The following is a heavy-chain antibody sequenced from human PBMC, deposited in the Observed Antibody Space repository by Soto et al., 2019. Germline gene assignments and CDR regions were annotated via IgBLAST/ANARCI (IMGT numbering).Heavy chain of an antibody. CDR2: IWYDGSNK. Sequence: QVQLVESGGGVVQPGRSLRLSCAASGFTFSSYGMHWVRQAPGKGLEWVAVIWYDGSNKYYADSVKGRFTISRDNSKNTLYLQMNSLRAEDTAVYYCARDEGVIAVAGTYGMDVWGQGTTVTVSS. D-gene: IGHD6-19*01. J-gene: IGHJ6*02. CDR3: ARDEGVIAVAGTYGMDV. CDR1: GFTFSSYG. V-gene: IGHV3-33*01.